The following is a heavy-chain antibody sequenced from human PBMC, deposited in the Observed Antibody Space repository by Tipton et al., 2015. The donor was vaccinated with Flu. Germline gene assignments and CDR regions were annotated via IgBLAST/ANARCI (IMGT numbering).Heavy chain of an antibody. CDR3: ARGPLPDSNWYNGMDV. J-gene: IGHJ6*02. V-gene: IGHV3-13*01. Sequence: SLRLSCAASGFTFSSYDMYWVRQATGEGLQWVSGIDSAGDTYYLDSVKGRFTISRDNAKNSLYLQMNSLRAGDTAVYFCARGPLPDSNWYNGMDVWGHGTTVTVSS. CDR2: IDSAGDT. CDR1: GFTFSSYD. D-gene: IGHD6-13*01.